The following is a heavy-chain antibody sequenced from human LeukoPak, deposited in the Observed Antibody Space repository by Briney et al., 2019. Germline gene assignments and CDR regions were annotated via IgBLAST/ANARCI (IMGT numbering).Heavy chain of an antibody. D-gene: IGHD3-22*01. CDR1: GFTVSGNY. Sequence: GGSLRLSCAVSGFTVSGNYMSWIRQAPGKGLEWVSLIYSDDTTLYADSVKGRFTISRDISKNTLYLQMSSLRAEDTAVYYCAKSSYYDSSGYYGAEYFQHWGQGTLVTVSS. CDR2: IYSDDTT. V-gene: IGHV3-53*01. J-gene: IGHJ1*01. CDR3: AKSSYYDSSGYYGAEYFQH.